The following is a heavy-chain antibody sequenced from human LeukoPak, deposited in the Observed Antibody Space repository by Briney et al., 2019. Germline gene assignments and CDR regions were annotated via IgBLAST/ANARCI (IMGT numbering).Heavy chain of an antibody. CDR1: GYTFTSYG. J-gene: IGHJ5*02. CDR3: ARQWMIDSWFDP. Sequence: ASVKVSCKASGYTFTSYGISWERQAPGQGLEWMGWISAYNGNTNYAQKLQGRVTMTTDTSTSTAYMELRSLRSDDTAVYYCARQWMIDSWFDPWGQGTLVTVSS. D-gene: IGHD3-22*01. V-gene: IGHV1-18*01. CDR2: ISAYNGNT.